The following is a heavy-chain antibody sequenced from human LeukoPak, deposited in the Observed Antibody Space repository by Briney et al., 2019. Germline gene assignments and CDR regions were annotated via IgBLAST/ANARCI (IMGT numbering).Heavy chain of an antibody. CDR3: ARGHVGSSSANYYGMDV. Sequence: PSETLSLTCAAYGGSFSGYYWSWIRQHPGKGLEWIGYIYYSGSTYYNPSLKSRVTISVDTSKNQFSLKLSSVTAADTAVYYCARGHVGSSSANYYGMDVWGQGTTVTVSS. CDR1: GGSFSGYY. CDR2: IYYSGST. D-gene: IGHD6-6*01. J-gene: IGHJ6*02. V-gene: IGHV4-31*11.